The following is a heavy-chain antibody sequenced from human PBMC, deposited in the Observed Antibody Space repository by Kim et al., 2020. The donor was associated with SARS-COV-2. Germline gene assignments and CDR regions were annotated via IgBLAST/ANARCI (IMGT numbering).Heavy chain of an antibody. CDR2: IYHSGST. J-gene: IGHJ4*02. CDR1: GGSISSYGYS. CDR3: ARGPGVGANWFDY. D-gene: IGHD1-26*01. V-gene: IGHV4-30-2*01. Sequence: SETLSLTCAVSGGSISSYGYSWSWIRQPPGKGLEWIGYIYHSGSTYYNPSLKSRVTISIDRSKNHFSLKLYSVTATDTAVYYCARGPGVGANWFDYWGQGTLVTVSS.